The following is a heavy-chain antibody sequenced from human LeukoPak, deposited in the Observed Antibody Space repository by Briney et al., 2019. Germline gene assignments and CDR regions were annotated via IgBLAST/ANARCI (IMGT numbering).Heavy chain of an antibody. CDR2: ISSSGST. CDR1: GGSISSSHYH. CDR3: AGGSYSSGWYEVHFQH. Sequence: SETLSLTCSVSGGSISSSHYHWNWVRQPAGKGLEWIGRISSSGSTTYSPSLQSRVTMSVGTSNNHFSLRLTSVTAADTAVYYCAGGSYSSGWYEVHFQHWGQGTLVTVSS. D-gene: IGHD6-19*01. J-gene: IGHJ1*01. V-gene: IGHV4-61*02.